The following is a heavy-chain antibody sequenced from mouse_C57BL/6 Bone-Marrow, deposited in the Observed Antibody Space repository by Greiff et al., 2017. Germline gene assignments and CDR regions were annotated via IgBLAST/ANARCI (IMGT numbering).Heavy chain of an antibody. V-gene: IGHV1-55*01. CDR3: ENSSIDYYGSTYAMYY. D-gene: IGHD1-1*01. Sequence: QVQLQQPGAELVKPGASVKMSCKASGYTFTSYWITWVKQRPGQGLEWIGDIYPGSGSTNYNEKFKSKDTLTVDTSSSTAYMQLSNLTSENSAVYYFENSSIDYYGSTYAMYYWGQGTSVTVSS. CDR2: IYPGSGST. J-gene: IGHJ4*01. CDR1: GYTFTSYW.